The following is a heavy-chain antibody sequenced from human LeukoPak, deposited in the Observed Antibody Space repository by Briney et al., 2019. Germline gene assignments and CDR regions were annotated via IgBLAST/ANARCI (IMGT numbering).Heavy chain of an antibody. CDR3: AKDDAAGNDY. D-gene: IGHD6-13*01. V-gene: IGHV3-23*01. CDR1: GFTFSSYA. Sequence: GGSLRLSCAASGFTFSSYAMSWVRQAPGKGLEWVSAISGSGGSTYYADSVKGRFISSRDNSKNTLYLQMNSLRAEDTAVYYCAKDDAAGNDYWGQGTLVTVSS. CDR2: ISGSGGST. J-gene: IGHJ4*02.